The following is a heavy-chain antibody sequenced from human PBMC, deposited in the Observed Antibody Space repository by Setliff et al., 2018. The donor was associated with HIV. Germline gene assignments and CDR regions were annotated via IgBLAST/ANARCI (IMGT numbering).Heavy chain of an antibody. CDR1: SYTFTSYG. Sequence: ASVKVSCKDSSYTFTSYGVSWVRQAPGQGLEGLGRIDAYNGDTNYAQNLQDRVTLTTDTSTNTAYMELRNLRSDDTAVYFCARDLGAFSSAWYVTIGDYWGPGTLVTVSS. D-gene: IGHD6-13*01. CDR3: ARDLGAFSSAWYVTIGDY. CDR2: IDAYNGDT. V-gene: IGHV1-18*01. J-gene: IGHJ4*02.